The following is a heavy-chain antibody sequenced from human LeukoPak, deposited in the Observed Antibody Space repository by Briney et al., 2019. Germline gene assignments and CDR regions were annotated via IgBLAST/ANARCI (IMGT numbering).Heavy chain of an antibody. CDR2: IYYSGST. Sequence: SETLSLTCTVSGGSISSYYWSWIRQPPGKGLEWIEYIYYSGSTNYNPSLKSRVTISVDTSKNQFSLKLSSVTAADTAVYYCARGVYIVATISNNWFDPWGQGTLVTVSS. CDR3: ARGVYIVATISNNWFDP. V-gene: IGHV4-59*01. D-gene: IGHD5-12*01. CDR1: GGSISSYY. J-gene: IGHJ5*02.